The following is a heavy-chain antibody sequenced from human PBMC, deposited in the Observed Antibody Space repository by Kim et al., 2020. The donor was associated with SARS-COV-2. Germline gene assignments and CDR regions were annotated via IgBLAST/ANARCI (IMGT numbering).Heavy chain of an antibody. CDR3: ARDLIAAAHYFQH. D-gene: IGHD6-13*01. V-gene: IGHV3-11*01. J-gene: IGHJ1*01. Sequence: YATTGKGRVTISRDNAKNSLYLQMNSLRAEDPAVYYCARDLIAAAHYFQHWGQGTLVTVSS.